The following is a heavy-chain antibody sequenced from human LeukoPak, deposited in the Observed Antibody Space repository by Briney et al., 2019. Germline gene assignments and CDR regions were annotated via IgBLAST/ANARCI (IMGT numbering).Heavy chain of an antibody. CDR1: GFTLSTYA. Sequence: GGSLRLSCAASGFTLSTYAMTWVRQAPGKGLEWVSGISTSGDRTYYADSVKGRFTISRDNSKNTLYLQMNSLRAEDTAEYYCARSAVGTSCCTAVDYWGQGTLVTVSS. CDR3: ARSAVGTSCCTAVDY. J-gene: IGHJ4*02. CDR2: ISTSGDRT. V-gene: IGHV3-23*01. D-gene: IGHD1-26*01.